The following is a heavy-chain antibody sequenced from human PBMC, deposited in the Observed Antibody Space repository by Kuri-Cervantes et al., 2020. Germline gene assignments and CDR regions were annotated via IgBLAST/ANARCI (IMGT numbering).Heavy chain of an antibody. CDR2: IKEAESEI. D-gene: IGHD7-27*01. V-gene: IGHV3-7*04. CDR1: RFTLNRYT. CDR3: TGDMWGPDH. Sequence: GRCLRLSCVVSRFTLNRYTMNWVRHVPGKGLEWLANIKEAESEINYVDSVKGRFTISRDILKNSVYLQMNSLRVEDTAVYYCTGDMWGPDHWGQGTLVTVSS. J-gene: IGHJ4*02.